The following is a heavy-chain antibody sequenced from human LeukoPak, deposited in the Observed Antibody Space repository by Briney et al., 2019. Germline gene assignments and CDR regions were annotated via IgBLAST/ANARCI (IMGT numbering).Heavy chain of an antibody. CDR3: ARDLGSSRYYYYYYMDV. CDR2: IYYSGST. D-gene: IGHD6-13*01. J-gene: IGHJ6*03. Sequence: WFRQPPGKGLEWIGSIYYSGSTYYNPSLKSRVTISVDTSKNQFSLKLSSVTAADTAVYYCARDLGSSRYYYYYYMDVWGKGTTVTVSS. V-gene: IGHV4-39*07.